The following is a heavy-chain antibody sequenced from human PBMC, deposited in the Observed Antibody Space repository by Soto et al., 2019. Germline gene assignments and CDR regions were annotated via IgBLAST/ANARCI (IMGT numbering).Heavy chain of an antibody. V-gene: IGHV3-33*01. CDR1: GLTLSSYG. CDR2: IWYDGSNK. Sequence: QVQLVESGGGVVQHGRSLRLSCAASGLTLSSYGMHWVLQAPGKGLEGVAVIWYDGSNKYYADSVKGRFTISRDNSKNTLYLQMNSLRAEDTAVYYCAGGIVLYGMDVWGQGTTVTVSS. D-gene: IGHD1-26*01. J-gene: IGHJ6*02. CDR3: AGGIVLYGMDV.